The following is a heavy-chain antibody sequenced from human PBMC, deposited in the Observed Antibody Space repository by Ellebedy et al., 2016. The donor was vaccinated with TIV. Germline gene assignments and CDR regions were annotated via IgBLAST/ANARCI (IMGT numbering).Heavy chain of an antibody. CDR3: AKGIRFLEWLLPYYYYYYMDV. J-gene: IGHJ6*03. Sequence: GGSLRLSXAASGFTFSSYGMHWVRQAPGKGLEWVAVISYDGSNKYYADSVKGRFTISRDNSKNTLYLQMNSLRAEDTAVYYCAKGIRFLEWLLPYYYYYYMDVWGKGTTVTVSS. V-gene: IGHV3-30*18. D-gene: IGHD3-3*01. CDR2: ISYDGSNK. CDR1: GFTFSSYG.